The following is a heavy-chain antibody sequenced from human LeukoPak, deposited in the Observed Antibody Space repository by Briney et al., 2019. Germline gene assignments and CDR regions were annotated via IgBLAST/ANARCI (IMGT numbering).Heavy chain of an antibody. V-gene: IGHV6-1*01. CDR1: GDSVSSNTAA. Sequence: HALSLTCAISGDSVSSNTAAWNWIRQSPSRGLEWLGRIYYRSKWYSDYALSVKSRITINPDTSKNQFSLQLNSVTPEDTAVYYCARDHYYGMDVWGQGTTVTVS. J-gene: IGHJ6*02. CDR3: ARDHYYGMDV. CDR2: IYYRSKWYS.